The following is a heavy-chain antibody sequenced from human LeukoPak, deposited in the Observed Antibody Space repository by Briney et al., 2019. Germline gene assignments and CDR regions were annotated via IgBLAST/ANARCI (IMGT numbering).Heavy chain of an antibody. CDR2: IYSGGST. CDR1: GLTFSSYG. CDR3: ASETSHYYYGSGSYYKD. J-gene: IGHJ4*02. Sequence: GGSLRLSCAVSGLTFSSYGMIWVRQAPGKGLEWVSVIYSGGSTYYADSVKGRFTISRDNSKNTLYLQMNSLRAEDTAVYYCASETSHYYYGSGSYYKDWGQGTLVTVSS. V-gene: IGHV3-66*01. D-gene: IGHD3-10*01.